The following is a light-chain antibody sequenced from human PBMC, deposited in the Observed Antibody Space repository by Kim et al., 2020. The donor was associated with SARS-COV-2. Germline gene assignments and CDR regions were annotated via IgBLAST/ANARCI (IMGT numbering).Light chain of an antibody. J-gene: IGLJ2*01. CDR3: SSYTTRSPYVI. CDR2: DVY. Sequence: SGSAGQSITITCTGTSSDYVSWYQQHPGKAPKLIISDVYNRPSGVSSRFSGSRSDNSASLTISGLQADDEAHYYCSSYTTRSPYVIFGGGTKVTVL. CDR1: SSDY. V-gene: IGLV2-14*03.